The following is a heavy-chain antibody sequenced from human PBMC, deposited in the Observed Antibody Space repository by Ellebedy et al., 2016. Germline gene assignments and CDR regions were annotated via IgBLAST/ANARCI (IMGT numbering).Heavy chain of an antibody. D-gene: IGHD4-17*01. J-gene: IGHJ4*02. CDR3: RQGHYADL. Sequence: GESLKISXGASGFSFNTFFMTWVRQAPGKGLEWVSTISAGSDTTRLADSVKGRFTISRDTSKNSVYLRMNNLRVEDTAVYYCRQGHYADLWGQGTLVTVSS. CDR2: ISAGSDTT. CDR1: GFSFNTFF. V-gene: IGHV3-23*01.